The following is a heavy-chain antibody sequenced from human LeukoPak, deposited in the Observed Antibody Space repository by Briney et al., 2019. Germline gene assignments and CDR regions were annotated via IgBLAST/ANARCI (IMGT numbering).Heavy chain of an antibody. V-gene: IGHV3-21*01. CDR1: GFTFSSYS. J-gene: IGHJ4*02. Sequence: GGSLRLSCVVSGFTFSSYSMNWVRQAPGKGLEWVSSISTSSNYIYYADSVKGRFTISRDNARNSLYLQMNSLRDEDTAVYYCARISVNRNTAHFDYWGQGTLVTVSS. D-gene: IGHD4-17*01. CDR3: ARISVNRNTAHFDY. CDR2: ISTSSNYI.